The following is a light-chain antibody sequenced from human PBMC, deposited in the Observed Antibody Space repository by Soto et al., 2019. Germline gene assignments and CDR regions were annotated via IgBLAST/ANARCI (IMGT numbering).Light chain of an antibody. Sequence: ILMTQSPATLSVSPGERATLSCRASQSVSNALAWYQQKPGQAPRLLIYDASTRATGIPARFSGSGSGTEFTLTLSGLQSEDFAVYYCQQYNYWPPWTFGQGTKVEVK. CDR1: QSVSNA. V-gene: IGKV3-15*01. CDR2: DAS. J-gene: IGKJ1*01. CDR3: QQYNYWPPWT.